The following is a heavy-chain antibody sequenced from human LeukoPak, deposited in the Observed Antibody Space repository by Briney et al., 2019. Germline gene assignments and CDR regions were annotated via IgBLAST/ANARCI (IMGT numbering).Heavy chain of an antibody. J-gene: IGHJ6*03. CDR2: ITSSGTHI. CDR1: GFTFSSFN. Sequence: PGESLRLSCAASGFTFSSFNMNWVRQPPGKAMEWVSSITSSGTHIFYADSVRGRFTISRDNAKNSLYLQMDSLGPDDTAVYYCARDPYSGNYGNDYYYYMDVWGKGTTVTISS. D-gene: IGHD1-26*01. V-gene: IGHV3-21*01. CDR3: ARDPYSGNYGNDYYYYMDV.